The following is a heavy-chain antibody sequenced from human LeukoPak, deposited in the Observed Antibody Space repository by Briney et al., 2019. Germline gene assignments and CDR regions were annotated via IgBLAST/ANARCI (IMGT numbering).Heavy chain of an antibody. J-gene: IGHJ4*02. CDR1: GFTFSRYT. CDR3: ARDMGDTAMTGYFDLDY. D-gene: IGHD5-18*01. V-gene: IGHV3-21*01. Sequence: GGSLRLSCAGSGFTFSRYTFNWVRQAPGRGLEWVSAISGDSKYIYYTDSVKGRFTISRDNAKNSVFLQMNSLRVEDTAVYYCARDMGDTAMTGYFDLDYWGQGTLVTVSS. CDR2: ISGDSKYI.